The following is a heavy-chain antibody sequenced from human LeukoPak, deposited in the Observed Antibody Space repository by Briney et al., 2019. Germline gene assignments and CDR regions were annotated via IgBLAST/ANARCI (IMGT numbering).Heavy chain of an antibody. J-gene: IGHJ1*01. D-gene: IGHD3-10*01. V-gene: IGHV3-9*01. CDR2: ISWNSGSI. Sequence: SLRLSCAASGFTFDDYAMHWVRQAPGKGLEWVSGISWNSGSIGYADSVKGRFTISRDNAKNSLYLQMNSLRAEDTALYYCAKDIEYYGSGSYSYWGQGTLVTVSS. CDR3: AKDIEYYGSGSYSY. CDR1: GFTFDDYA.